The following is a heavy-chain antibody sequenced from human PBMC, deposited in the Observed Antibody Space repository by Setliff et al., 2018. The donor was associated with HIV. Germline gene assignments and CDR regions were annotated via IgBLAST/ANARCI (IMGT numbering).Heavy chain of an antibody. V-gene: IGHV4-59*01. Sequence: PSETLSLTCTVSGGSISSYSWSWIRMPPGKGLEWIGYIYYSGSTDYNPSLKSRVTISVDTSKNQVSLKLNSVTAADTAVYYCARSPGVDTNMAFDYWGQGTLVTVS. D-gene: IGHD5-18*01. J-gene: IGHJ4*02. CDR1: GGSISSYS. CDR2: IYYSGST. CDR3: ARSPGVDTNMAFDY.